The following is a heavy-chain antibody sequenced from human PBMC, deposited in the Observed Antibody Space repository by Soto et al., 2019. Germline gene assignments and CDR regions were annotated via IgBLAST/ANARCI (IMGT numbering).Heavy chain of an antibody. CDR1: TVSSNY. Sequence: TVSSNYMSWVRQAPGKGLEWVSVIYSGGETIDYAAPVKGRFTISRDDSKNIVYLQMNSLNTEDTAVYYCATGLLRYYAYWGHGTLVTVSS. V-gene: IGHV3-15*01. CDR2: IYSGGETI. CDR3: ATGLLRYYAY. J-gene: IGHJ4*01. D-gene: IGHD3-9*01.